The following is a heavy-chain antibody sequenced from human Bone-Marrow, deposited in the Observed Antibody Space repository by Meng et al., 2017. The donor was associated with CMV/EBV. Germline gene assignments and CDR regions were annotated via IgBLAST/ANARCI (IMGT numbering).Heavy chain of an antibody. J-gene: IGHJ4*02. Sequence: GESLKISCAVSGFTFSNAWMSWVRQAPGKGLEWVGRIKSKTDGGTTDYAAPVKGRFTISRDDSKNTLYLQMNSLKTEDTAVYYCTHYSYYDFWSGYHYFDYWGQGTLVTVSS. CDR2: IKSKTDGGTT. CDR1: GFTFSNAW. D-gene: IGHD3-3*01. CDR3: THYSYYDFWSGYHYFDY. V-gene: IGHV3-15*01.